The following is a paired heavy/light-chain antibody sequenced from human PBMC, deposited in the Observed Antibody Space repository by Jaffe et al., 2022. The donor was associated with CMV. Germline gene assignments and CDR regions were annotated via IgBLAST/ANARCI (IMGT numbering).Heavy chain of an antibody. Sequence: QVQLVQSGAEVKQPGASVKVSCKASGYTFTSHGISWVRQAPGQGLEWMGWISTYNGNTDYAQRLQGRVTMTTDTSTSTAYMELRSLRSDDTAVYYCATYYGSGNYYLYWGQGTLVTVSA. D-gene: IGHD3-10*01. V-gene: IGHV1-18*01. CDR3: ATYYGSGNYYLY. CDR1: GYTFTSHG. J-gene: IGHJ4*02. CDR2: ISTYNGNT.
Light chain of an antibody. Sequence: EIVLTQSPATLSLSPGERATLSCRASQSVSSYLAWYQQKPGQAPRLLIYDASNRATGIPARFSGSGSGTDFTLTISSLEPEDFAVYYCQQRSNWQTFGQGTKLEIK. CDR2: DAS. V-gene: IGKV3-11*01. J-gene: IGKJ2*01. CDR3: QQRSNWQT. CDR1: QSVSSY.